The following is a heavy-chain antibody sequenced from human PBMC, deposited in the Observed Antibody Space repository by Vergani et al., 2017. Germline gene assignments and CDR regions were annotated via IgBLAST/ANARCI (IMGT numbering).Heavy chain of an antibody. J-gene: IGHJ4*02. D-gene: IGHD4-17*01. V-gene: IGHV1-69*01. CDR1: GGTFSSYA. Sequence: QVQLVQSGAEVKKPGSSVKVSCKASGGTFSSYAISWVRQAPGQGLEWMGGIIPIFGTANYAQKFQDRVTITADESTSTAYMELSSLRSEDTAVYYCARDLRHSRTDVHDYGHNLYGDDYWGQGTLVTVSS. CDR3: ARDLRHSRTDVHDYGHNLYGDDY. CDR2: IIPIFGTA.